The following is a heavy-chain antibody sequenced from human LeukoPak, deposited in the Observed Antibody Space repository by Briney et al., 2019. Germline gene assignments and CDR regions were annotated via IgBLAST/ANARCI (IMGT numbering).Heavy chain of an antibody. V-gene: IGHV3-11*01. CDR3: ARDRCSGGSCYSDNNWFDP. D-gene: IGHD2-15*01. Sequence: GGSLRLSCAASGFTFSDYYMSWIRQAPGKGLEWVSYISSSGSTIYYADSVKGGFTIFRDNAKNSLYLQMNSLRAEDTAVYYCARDRCSGGSCYSDNNWFDPWGQGTLVTVSS. CDR1: GFTFSDYY. J-gene: IGHJ5*02. CDR2: ISSSGSTI.